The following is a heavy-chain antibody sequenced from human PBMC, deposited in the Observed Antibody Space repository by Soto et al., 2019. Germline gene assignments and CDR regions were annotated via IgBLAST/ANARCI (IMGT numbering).Heavy chain of an antibody. Sequence: EVQLLESGGDLVQPGGSLRLSCAAHGFTFTNYGMNWVRQAPGKGLEWVSEISGSGETYYADSVKGRFAISRDNSKNTLYLQMNSLRAEDTAVYYCARGFGSDGPNWFDPWGQGTLVTVSS. J-gene: IGHJ5*02. CDR3: ARGFGSDGPNWFDP. CDR1: GFTFTNYG. V-gene: IGHV3-23*01. D-gene: IGHD6-19*01. CDR2: ISGSGET.